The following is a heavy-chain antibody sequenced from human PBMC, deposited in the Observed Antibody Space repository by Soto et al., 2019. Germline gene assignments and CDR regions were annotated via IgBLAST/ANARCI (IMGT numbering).Heavy chain of an antibody. Sequence: QVPLVQSGAEVKKPGASVKVSCKASGYTFTSYGISWVRQAPGQGLEWMGWISAYNGNTNYAQKLQGRVTMTTDTSTSTAYMELRSLRSDDTAVYYCARDRGYCSGGSCYSRWIDYWGQGTLVTVSS. J-gene: IGHJ4*02. V-gene: IGHV1-18*01. CDR3: ARDRGYCSGGSCYSRWIDY. CDR1: GYTFTSYG. CDR2: ISAYNGNT. D-gene: IGHD2-15*01.